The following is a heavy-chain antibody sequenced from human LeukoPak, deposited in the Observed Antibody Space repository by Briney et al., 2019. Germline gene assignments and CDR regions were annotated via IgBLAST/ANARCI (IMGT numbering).Heavy chain of an antibody. V-gene: IGHV4-4*07. D-gene: IGHD2-21*02. CDR2: IYTSGST. J-gene: IGHJ4*02. CDR3: AKTYCRGACYPAPFDY. Sequence: SETLSLTCTVSGGSISSYYWSWIRQPAGKGLEWIGRIYTSGSTNYNPSLKSRVTISVDTSKNQFSLKLSSVTAEDTAVYYCAKTYCRGACYPAPFDYWGQGTLVTVSS. CDR1: GGSISSYY.